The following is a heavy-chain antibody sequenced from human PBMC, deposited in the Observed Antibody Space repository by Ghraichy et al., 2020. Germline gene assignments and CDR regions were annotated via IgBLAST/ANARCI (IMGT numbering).Heavy chain of an antibody. V-gene: IGHV4-39*01. Sequence: SETLSLTCIVSGDSLSSNNYLCGWVRQPPGKGLEWIGSISYSGGTYYNPSIKSRVTISVDTSKNQFSLKLSSVTATDTAVYYCARHRMGSVSNYGMDVWGQGTTVSVSS. J-gene: IGHJ6*02. CDR1: GDSLSSNNYL. CDR2: ISYSGGT. D-gene: IGHD3-10*01. CDR3: ARHRMGSVSNYGMDV.